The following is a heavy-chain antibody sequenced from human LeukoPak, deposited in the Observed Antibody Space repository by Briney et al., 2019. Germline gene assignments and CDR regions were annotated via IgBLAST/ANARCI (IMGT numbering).Heavy chain of an antibody. V-gene: IGHV3-7*01. D-gene: IGHD2-2*03. Sequence: GGSLRLSCAASGFTFSSYWMSWVRQAPGKGLEWVANIKQDGSEKYYVDSVKGRFTISRDNAKNSLYLQMNSLRAEDTAVYYCARVASRGYCSSTSRFLFDYWGQRTLVTVSS. CDR3: ARVASRGYCSSTSRFLFDY. CDR2: IKQDGSEK. CDR1: GFTFSSYW. J-gene: IGHJ4*02.